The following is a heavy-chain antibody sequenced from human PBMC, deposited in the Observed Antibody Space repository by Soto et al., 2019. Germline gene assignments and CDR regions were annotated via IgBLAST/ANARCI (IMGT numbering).Heavy chain of an antibody. Sequence: SLRLSCAASGFTFSIYGMHWVRQAPGKGLEWVAVIWYDGSNKYYADSVKGRFTISRDNSKNTLYLQMNSLRAEDTAVYYCARDRLGYYYYGMDVWGQGTTVTVSS. CDR1: GFTFSIYG. CDR2: IWYDGSNK. J-gene: IGHJ6*02. CDR3: ARDRLGYYYYGMDV. V-gene: IGHV3-33*01. D-gene: IGHD2-21*01.